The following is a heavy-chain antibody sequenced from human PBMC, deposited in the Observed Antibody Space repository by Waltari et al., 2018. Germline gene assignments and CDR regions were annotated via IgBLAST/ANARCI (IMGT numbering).Heavy chain of an antibody. CDR1: GGSFSGYY. J-gene: IGHJ4*02. CDR2: INHSGST. D-gene: IGHD3-10*01. V-gene: IGHV4-34*01. CDR3: ARRGDYYGSGSYFDY. Sequence: QVQLQQWGAGLLKPSETLSLTCAVYGGSFSGYYWSWIRQPPGKGLEWIGEINHSGSTNYTPSLKSRVTISVDTSKNQFSLKLSSVTAADTAVYYCARRGDYYGSGSYFDYWGQGTLVTVSS.